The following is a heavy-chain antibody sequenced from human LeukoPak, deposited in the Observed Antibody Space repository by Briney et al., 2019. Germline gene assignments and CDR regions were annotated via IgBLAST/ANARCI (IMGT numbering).Heavy chain of an antibody. CDR2: IKSDGSTT. CDR3: AKAPGYI. D-gene: IGHD1-1*01. J-gene: IGHJ4*01. Sequence: GGSLRLSCATSGFTFSTYGMHWVRQAPGKGLVWVSRIKSDGSTTKYADSVKGRFTISRDNAMNTLYLQMNSLRVGDTAVYYCAKAPGYIWGHGTLVTVSS. CDR1: GFTFSTYG. V-gene: IGHV3-74*03.